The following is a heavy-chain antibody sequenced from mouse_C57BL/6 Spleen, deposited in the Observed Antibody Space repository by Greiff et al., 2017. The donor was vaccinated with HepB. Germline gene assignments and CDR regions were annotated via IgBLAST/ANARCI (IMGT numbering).Heavy chain of an antibody. Sequence: QVQLQQSGAELVKPGASVKLSCKASGYTFTSYWMQWVKQRPGQGLEWIGEIDPSDSYTNYNQKFKGKATLTVDTSSSTAYMQLSSLTSEDSAVYYCARSDGYYPYAMDYWGQGTSVTVSS. CDR3: ARSDGYYPYAMDY. CDR2: IDPSDSYT. D-gene: IGHD2-3*01. J-gene: IGHJ4*01. V-gene: IGHV1-50*01. CDR1: GYTFTSYW.